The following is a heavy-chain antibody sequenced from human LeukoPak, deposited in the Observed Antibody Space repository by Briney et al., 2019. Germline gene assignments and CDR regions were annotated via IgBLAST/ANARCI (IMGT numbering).Heavy chain of an antibody. CDR3: SRGDAAMDPLDV. CDR1: GFTFSSYA. D-gene: IGHD5-18*01. J-gene: IGHJ6*04. Sequence: PGGSLRLSCAASGFTFSSYAMSWVRQAPGKGLDWVSSIIGSGVTTYYADSVKGRFTISRDNSKNTLYLQMNSLRAEDTAVYYCSRGDAAMDPLDVWGKGTTVTVSS. V-gene: IGHV3-23*01. CDR2: IIGSGVTT.